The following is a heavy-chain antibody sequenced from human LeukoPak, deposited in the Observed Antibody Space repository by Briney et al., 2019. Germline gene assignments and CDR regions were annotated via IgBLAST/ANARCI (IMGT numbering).Heavy chain of an antibody. J-gene: IGHJ4*02. CDR3: ARTTITIFGVVIDLFDY. V-gene: IGHV4-34*01. CDR2: INHSGST. D-gene: IGHD3-3*01. CDR1: GGSINNYY. Sequence: SETLSLTCTVSGGSINNYYWSRIRQPPGKGLEWIGEINHSGSTNYNPSLKSRVTISVDTSKNQFSLKLSSATAADTAVYYCARTTITIFGVVIDLFDYWGQGTLVTVSS.